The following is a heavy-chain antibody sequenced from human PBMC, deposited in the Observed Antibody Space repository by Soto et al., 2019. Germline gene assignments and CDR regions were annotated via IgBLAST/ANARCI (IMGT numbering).Heavy chain of an antibody. J-gene: IGHJ3*02. CDR1: GYTFTSYG. Sequence: ASVKVSCKASGYTFTSYGISWVRQAPGQGLEGMGWISAYNGNSNYAQKLQGRLTMTTDTSTSTAYMELRSLRSDDTAGYYCATDATGMGSSSSLGLEIWGQVTMVTVSS. D-gene: IGHD6-13*01. V-gene: IGHV1-18*04. CDR3: ATDATGMGSSSSLGLEI. CDR2: ISAYNGNS.